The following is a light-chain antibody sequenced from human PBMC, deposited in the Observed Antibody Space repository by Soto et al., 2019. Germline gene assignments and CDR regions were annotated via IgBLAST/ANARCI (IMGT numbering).Light chain of an antibody. CDR2: AAS. J-gene: IGKJ2*01. CDR3: QQSYTTPQFT. CDR1: QHINSF. Sequence: IQMTQSPSSLSASVGDRVSITCRASQHINSFLNWYQQKPGEAPKLLIYAASRLQDGVPSRFSGSGSGTDFTLTISSLQPEDFATYYCQQSYTTPQFTFGQGTKLEIK. V-gene: IGKV1-39*01.